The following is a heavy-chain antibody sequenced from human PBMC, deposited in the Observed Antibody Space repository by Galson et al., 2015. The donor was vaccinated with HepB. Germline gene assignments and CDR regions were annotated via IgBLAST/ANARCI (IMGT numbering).Heavy chain of an antibody. CDR2: IWYDGSEK. J-gene: IGHJ6*04. CDR3: ARLQSKYMDV. V-gene: IGHV3-33*01. D-gene: IGHD4-11*01. CDR1: GYTFRSNG. Sequence: SLRLSCAASGYTFRSNGMHWVRQAPGKGLEWVANIWYDGSEKYYADSVQGRFTISRDNSKNTLYLEMYSLRAEDTAVYYCARLQSKYMDVWGKGTTVTVSS.